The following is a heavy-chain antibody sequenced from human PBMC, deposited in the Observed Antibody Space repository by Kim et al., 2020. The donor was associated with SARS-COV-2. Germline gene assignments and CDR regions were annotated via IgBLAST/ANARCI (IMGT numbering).Heavy chain of an antibody. Sequence: GGSLRLSCAASEYFFSSYAMHWVRQAPGKGLEWVAVISYDGSNKYYADSVKGRFTISRDNSKNTLYLQMNSLRAEDTAVYYCARDIAASVTAEGWGTPTDDWGQGTLVTVSS. CDR1: EYFFSSYA. CDR3: ARDIAASVTAEGWGTPTDD. D-gene: IGHD6-13*01. V-gene: IGHV3-30*04. CDR2: ISYDGSNK. J-gene: IGHJ4*02.